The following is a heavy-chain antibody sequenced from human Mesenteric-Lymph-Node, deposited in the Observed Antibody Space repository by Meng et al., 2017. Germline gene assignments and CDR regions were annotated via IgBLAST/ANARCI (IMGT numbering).Heavy chain of an antibody. V-gene: IGHV4-61*02. CDR2: IYTSGST. Sequence: SETLSLTCTVSGGSISSGSYYWSWIRQPAGKGLEWIGRIYTSGSTNYNPSLKSRVTISVDTSKNQFSLKLSSVTAADTAVYYCARSSSLRWYYFDYWGQGTLVTVSS. CDR1: GGSISSGSYY. D-gene: IGHD6-13*01. CDR3: ARSSSLRWYYFDY. J-gene: IGHJ4*02.